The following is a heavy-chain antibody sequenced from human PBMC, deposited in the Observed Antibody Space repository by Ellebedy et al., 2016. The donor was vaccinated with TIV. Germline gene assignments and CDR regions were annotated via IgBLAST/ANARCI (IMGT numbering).Heavy chain of an antibody. CDR1: GFTVSSNY. CDR3: AGSADVRFDP. J-gene: IGHJ5*02. CDR2: IYSGGST. V-gene: IGHV3-66*01. Sequence: PGGSLRLSCAASGFTVSSNYMSWVRQAPGKGLEWVSVIYSGGSTYYADSVKGRFTISRDNAKNSLYLQMNSLRAEDTAVYYCAGSADVRFDPWGQGTLVTVSS. D-gene: IGHD1-26*01.